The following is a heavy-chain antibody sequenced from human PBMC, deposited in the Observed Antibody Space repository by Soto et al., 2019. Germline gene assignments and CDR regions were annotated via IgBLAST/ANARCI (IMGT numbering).Heavy chain of an antibody. CDR2: ISAYNGNT. CDR1: GYTFTSYG. D-gene: IGHD6-6*01. Sequence: GASVKVSCKASGYTFTSYGIGWVRQAPGQGLEWMGWISAYNGNTNYAQKLQGRVTMTTDTSTSTAYMELRSLRSDDTAVYYCCIAARPGYFQHWGQGTLVTVSS. V-gene: IGHV1-18*04. CDR3: CIAARPGYFQH. J-gene: IGHJ1*01.